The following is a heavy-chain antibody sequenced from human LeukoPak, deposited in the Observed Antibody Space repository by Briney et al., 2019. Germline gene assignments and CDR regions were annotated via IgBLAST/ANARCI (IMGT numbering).Heavy chain of an antibody. CDR3: ARDGGDIVVVVAASTGSGYFDY. D-gene: IGHD2-15*01. CDR1: GFTFSSYA. Sequence: PGRSLGLSCAASGFTFSSYAMHWVRQAPGKGLEWVAVISYDGSNKYYADSVKGRFTISRDNSKNTLYLQMNSLRAEDTAVYYCARDGGDIVVVVAASTGSGYFDYWGQGTLVTVSS. J-gene: IGHJ4*02. V-gene: IGHV3-30*04. CDR2: ISYDGSNK.